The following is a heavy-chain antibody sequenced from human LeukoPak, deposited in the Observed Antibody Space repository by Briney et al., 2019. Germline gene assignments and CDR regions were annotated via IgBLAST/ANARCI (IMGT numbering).Heavy chain of an antibody. CDR1: GGSISSYY. CDR3: ARARNIAAAGTYAFDI. CDR2: IYYSGST. Sequence: SETLSLTCTVPGGSISSYYWSWIRQPPGKGLEWIGYIYYSGSTNYNPSLKSRVTISVDTSKNQFSLKLSSVTAADTAVYYCARARNIAAAGTYAFDIWGQGTMVTVSS. V-gene: IGHV4-59*01. J-gene: IGHJ3*02. D-gene: IGHD6-13*01.